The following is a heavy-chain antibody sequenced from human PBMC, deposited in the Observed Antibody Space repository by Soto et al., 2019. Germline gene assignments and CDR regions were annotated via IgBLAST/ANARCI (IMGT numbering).Heavy chain of an antibody. CDR1: GYTFTSYY. D-gene: IGHD3-22*01. Sequence: ASVKVSCKASGYTFTSYYMHWVRQAPGQGLEWMGIINPSGGSTSYAQKFQGRVTMTRDTSTSTVYMELSSLRSEDTAVYYCARVARGDGYKGYYDSSDYWGQGSLVTVSS. V-gene: IGHV1-46*03. J-gene: IGHJ4*02. CDR3: ARVARGDGYKGYYDSSDY. CDR2: INPSGGST.